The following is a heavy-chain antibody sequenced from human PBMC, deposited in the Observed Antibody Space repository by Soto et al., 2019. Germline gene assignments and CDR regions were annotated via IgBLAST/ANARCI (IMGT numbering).Heavy chain of an antibody. Sequence: SVKVSGKASGGTFSSYAISWVRQAPGQGLEWMGGIIPIFGTANYAQKFQGRVTITADKSTSTAYMELSSLRSEDTAVYYCAIYYDSSGYYPLGAFDIWGQGTMVTVSS. J-gene: IGHJ3*02. CDR2: IIPIFGTA. V-gene: IGHV1-69*06. D-gene: IGHD3-22*01. CDR3: AIYYDSSGYYPLGAFDI. CDR1: GGTFSSYA.